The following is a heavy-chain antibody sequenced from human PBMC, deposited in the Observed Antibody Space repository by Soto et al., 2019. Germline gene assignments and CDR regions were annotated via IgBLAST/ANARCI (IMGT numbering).Heavy chain of an antibody. CDR2: INSPSNDI. Sequence: GGSLRLSCAASGFTFTGYSRNSVRQVQGKGLEWVSSINSPSNDIYHGISMKAPFTIYRDTAKNSLYLEMNSLSAEDTAVSYCARESDDLTSNFVSPGQGTRVTVSS. CDR1: GFTFTGYS. V-gene: IGHV3-21*06. J-gene: IGHJ4*02. CDR3: ARESDDLTSNFVS. D-gene: IGHD1-1*01.